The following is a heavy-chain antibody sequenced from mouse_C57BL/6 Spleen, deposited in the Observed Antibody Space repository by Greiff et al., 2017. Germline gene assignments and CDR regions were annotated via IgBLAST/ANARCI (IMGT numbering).Heavy chain of an antibody. V-gene: IGHV1-55*01. Sequence: QVQLQQPGAELVKPGASVQMSCKASGYTFTSYWITWVKQRPGQGLEWIGDIYPGSGSTNYNEKFKSTAKLSVETFSSTAYMQLSSLSSEDSAVYYCARLGGLRQYFDYWGQGTTLTVSS. J-gene: IGHJ2*01. D-gene: IGHD2-2*01. CDR3: ARLGGLRQYFDY. CDR2: IYPGSGST. CDR1: GYTFTSYW.